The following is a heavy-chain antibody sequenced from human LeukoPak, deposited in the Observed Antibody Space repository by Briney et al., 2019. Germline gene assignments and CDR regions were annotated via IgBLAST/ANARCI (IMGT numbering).Heavy chain of an antibody. J-gene: IGHJ5*02. D-gene: IGHD1-1*01. V-gene: IGHV4-59*01. Sequence: SETLSLTCTVSGXSISSYYWSWIRQPPGKGLEWIGYIYYSGSTNYNPSLKSRVTISVDTSKKQFSLKLSSVTAADTAVYYCARGWGSLDWFDPWGQGTLVTVSS. CDR3: ARGWGSLDWFDP. CDR2: IYYSGST. CDR1: GXSISSYY.